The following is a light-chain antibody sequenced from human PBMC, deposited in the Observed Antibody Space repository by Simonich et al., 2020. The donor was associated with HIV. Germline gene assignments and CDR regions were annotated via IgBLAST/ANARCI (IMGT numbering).Light chain of an antibody. V-gene: IGKV1-39*01. CDR3: QQSYSTPFT. CDR1: QSISIY. CDR2: AAS. Sequence: DIQMTQSPSSLSASVGDRVTITCRASQSISIYLNWYQQKPGTAPKLLIYAASSLQSGVPSRFSGSGSGTDFTLTISSLQREDFASYYCQQSYSTPFTFGQGTKVEIK. J-gene: IGKJ2*01.